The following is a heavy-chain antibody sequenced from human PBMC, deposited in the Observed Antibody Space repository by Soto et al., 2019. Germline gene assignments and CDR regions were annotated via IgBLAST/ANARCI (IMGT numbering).Heavy chain of an antibody. D-gene: IGHD3-22*01. CDR1: GGSISSYY. CDR2: IYYSGST. Sequence: PSETLSLTCTVSGGSISSYYWSWIRQPPGKGLEWIGYIYYSGSTNYNPSLKSRVTISVDTSKNQFSLKLSSVTAADTAVYYCARHVLSYDALYAFDIWGQGTMVTVSS. J-gene: IGHJ3*02. CDR3: ARHVLSYDALYAFDI. V-gene: IGHV4-59*08.